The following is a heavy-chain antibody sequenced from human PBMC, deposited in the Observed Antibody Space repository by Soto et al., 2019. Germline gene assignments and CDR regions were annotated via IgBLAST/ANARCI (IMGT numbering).Heavy chain of an antibody. V-gene: IGHV3-23*01. CDR1: GFTFSNYA. D-gene: IGHD6-13*01. J-gene: IGHJ5*02. Sequence: QLLESGGGLGQSGGSLRLSCVGSGFTFSNYAMSWVRQAPGKGLEWVSGISESGGSTHYADSVRGRFAISRDNSKNTVYLQMNSLRAEDTAVYYCAKDLVAAAASWGQGTLVTVSS. CDR2: ISESGGST. CDR3: AKDLVAAAAS.